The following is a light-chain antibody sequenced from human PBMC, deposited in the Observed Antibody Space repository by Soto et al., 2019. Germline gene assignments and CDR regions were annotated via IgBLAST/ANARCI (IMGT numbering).Light chain of an antibody. CDR3: QSYDSSLSGSIV. J-gene: IGLJ1*01. CDR2: GNS. V-gene: IGLV1-40*01. CDR1: SSNIGAGYD. Sequence: QSVLTQPPSVSGAPGQRVTLSCTGSSSNIGAGYDVHWYQQLPGTAPKLLIYGNSNRPSGVPDRFSGSKSGTSASLAITGLQAEDEADYYCQSYDSSLSGSIVFGTGTKVTVL.